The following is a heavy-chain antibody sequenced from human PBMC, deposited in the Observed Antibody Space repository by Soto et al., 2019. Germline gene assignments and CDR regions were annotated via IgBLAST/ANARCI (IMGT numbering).Heavy chain of an antibody. CDR2: IPSDGSNK. J-gene: IGHJ5*02. Sequence: QVQLVESGGGVVQPGRSLRLSCAASGFTFSTYGMFWVRQPPGKGLEWVAAIPSDGSNKYYADSVKGRFTISRDNSKNTLFLQMDSLRTEDTAMYYCAKDFHPSQSYALYNWFDPWGQGTLVTVSS. CDR1: GFTFSTYG. D-gene: IGHD3-16*01. V-gene: IGHV3-30*18. CDR3: AKDFHPSQSYALYNWFDP.